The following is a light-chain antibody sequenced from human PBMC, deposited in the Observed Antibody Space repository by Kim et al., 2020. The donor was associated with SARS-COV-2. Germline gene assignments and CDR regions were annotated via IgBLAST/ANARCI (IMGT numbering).Light chain of an antibody. J-gene: IGKJ2*01. CDR3: QQYDNWPPPHT. CDR1: QGVGSN. CDR2: GAS. V-gene: IGKV3-15*01. Sequence: SPGERATLSCRASQGVGSNLAWYQQNPGQPPRLLIYGASTRATGIPARFSGSGSGTEFTLTISSLQSEDFAVYYCQQYDNWPPPHTFGQGTKLEI.